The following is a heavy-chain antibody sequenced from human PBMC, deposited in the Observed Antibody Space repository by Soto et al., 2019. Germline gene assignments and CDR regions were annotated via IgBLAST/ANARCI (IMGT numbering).Heavy chain of an antibody. CDR3: SCWIAARCS. Sequence: EVQLVESGGDLVQPGGSLRLSCAASGFTLSDHYMDWVRQAPGKGLEWVARTKNKAQSYTIEYAASVRGRFTISRDDSKNSLYLQMNGPKPDDTAVYYCSCWIAARCSWGQGSLVTVSS. D-gene: IGHD6-6*01. CDR1: GFTLSDHY. CDR2: TKNKAQSYTI. J-gene: IGHJ4*02. V-gene: IGHV3-72*01.